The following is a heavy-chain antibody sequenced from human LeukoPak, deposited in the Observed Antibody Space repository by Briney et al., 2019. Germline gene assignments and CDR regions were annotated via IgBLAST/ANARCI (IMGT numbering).Heavy chain of an antibody. J-gene: IGHJ6*03. V-gene: IGHV3-66*02. Sequence: GGSLRLSCAASGFTVSSNYMSWVRQAPGKGLEWVSVIYSGGSTYYADSVKGRFTISRDNSKNTLYLQMNSLRAEDPAVYYCARDYSSSSPGPYYYYYMDVWGKGTTVTVSS. CDR3: ARDYSSSSPGPYYYYYMDV. CDR1: GFTVSSNY. CDR2: IYSGGST. D-gene: IGHD6-6*01.